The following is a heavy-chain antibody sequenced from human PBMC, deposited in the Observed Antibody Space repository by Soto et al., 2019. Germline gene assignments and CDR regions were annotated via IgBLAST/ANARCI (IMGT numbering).Heavy chain of an antibody. Sequence: SETLSLTCAVSGYSISSGYYWGWIRQPPGKGLEWIGSIYHRGSTYYNPSLKSRVTISVDTSKNQFSLKLSYVTAPDPAVYYLARASRLGYCGGGSCTQICFFDSWG. V-gene: IGHV4-38-2*01. CDR3: ARASRLGYCGGGSCTQICFFDS. CDR2: IYHRGST. D-gene: IGHD2-15*01. CDR1: GYSISSGYY. J-gene: IGHJ4*03.